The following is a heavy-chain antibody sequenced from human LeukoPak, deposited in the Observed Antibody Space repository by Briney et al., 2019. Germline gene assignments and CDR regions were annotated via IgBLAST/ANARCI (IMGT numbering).Heavy chain of an antibody. Sequence: PSETLSLTCAVYGGSLSGYYWAWIRQPPGQGLEWIGEINHSGRTNYNPSLKSRVTVSVDTSKSQFSLKLTSVTAADTALYFCARGGGNLLPYFDPKSYYYMDVWGKGTTVTVSS. D-gene: IGHD3-9*01. J-gene: IGHJ6*03. CDR1: GGSLSGYY. V-gene: IGHV4-34*01. CDR2: INHSGRT. CDR3: ARGGGNLLPYFDPKSYYYMDV.